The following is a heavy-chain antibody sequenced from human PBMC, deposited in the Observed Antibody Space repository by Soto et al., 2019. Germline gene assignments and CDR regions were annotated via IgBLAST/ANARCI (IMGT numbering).Heavy chain of an antibody. CDR3: AKCAGSGWYPDY. D-gene: IGHD6-19*01. J-gene: IGHJ4*02. Sequence: EVQLLESAGGLVQPGGSLRLSCAASGFTFSSYAMRWVRQAPGKGLEWVSAISGSGGNTYYADSVKGRFTISRDNSKNTLLLQLNSLRAEDTAVYYCAKCAGSGWYPDYWGQGTLVTVSS. V-gene: IGHV3-23*01. CDR1: GFTFSSYA. CDR2: ISGSGGNT.